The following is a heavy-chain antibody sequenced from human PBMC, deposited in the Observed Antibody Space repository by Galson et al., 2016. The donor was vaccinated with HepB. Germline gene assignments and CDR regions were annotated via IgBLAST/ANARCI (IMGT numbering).Heavy chain of an antibody. D-gene: IGHD3-16*01. CDR1: GFTFNSFT. J-gene: IGHJ6*03. Sequence: SLRLSCAASGFTFNSFTIHWVRQAPGKGLDWVALISYDGSNRYYADSVKGRFTISRDNSKNTLYLQMNSLRAEDTAVYYCAREIGQFNYYYYYYMDVWGKGTTVTVSS. CDR2: ISYDGSNR. CDR3: AREIGQFNYYYYYYMDV. V-gene: IGHV3-30-3*01.